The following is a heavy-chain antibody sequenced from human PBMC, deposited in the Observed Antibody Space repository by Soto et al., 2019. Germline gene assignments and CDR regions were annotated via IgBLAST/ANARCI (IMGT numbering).Heavy chain of an antibody. CDR1: GITYTTYA. CDR3: ARAISGYVT. J-gene: IGHJ5*02. D-gene: IGHD5-12*01. V-gene: IGHV1-3*04. Sequence: QVQLVQSGAEVKKPGASVKVSCKASGITYTTYAIHLVRQAPGQGLEWMGWINTGNGNTRYSQRFQGRVTLTTDTSANTAYMDLSSLTSEDTAVYSCARAISGYVTWGQGTLITVSS. CDR2: INTGNGNT.